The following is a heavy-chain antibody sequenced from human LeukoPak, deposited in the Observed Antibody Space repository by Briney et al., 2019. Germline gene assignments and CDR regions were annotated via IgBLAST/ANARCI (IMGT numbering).Heavy chain of an antibody. V-gene: IGHV2-70*11. CDR2: IDWDDDK. D-gene: IGHD5-12*01. CDR3: ARISLGERLPGGDAFDI. Sequence: SGPALVKPTQTLTLTCTFSGFSLSTSGMCVSWIRQPPGKALEWLARIDWDDDKYYSTSLKTRLTISKDTSKNQVILTMTNMDPVDTATYYCARISLGERLPGGDAFDIWGQGTMVTVSS. J-gene: IGHJ3*02. CDR1: GFSLSTSGMC.